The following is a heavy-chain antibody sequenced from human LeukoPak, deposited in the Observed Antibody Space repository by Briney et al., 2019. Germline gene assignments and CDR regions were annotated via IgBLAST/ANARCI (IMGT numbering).Heavy chain of an antibody. D-gene: IGHD4/OR15-4a*01. CDR1: GGTFSSYA. CDR3: ASGAYGDPPLNY. Sequence: ASVNVSCKASGGTFSSYAISWVRQAPGRGREWMGWIIPIFGTANYAQKFQGRVTITADKSTSTAYMALSSLRSEDTDVYYCASGAYGDPPLNYWGQGTMVTVSS. V-gene: IGHV1-69*06. J-gene: IGHJ4*02. CDR2: IIPIFGTA.